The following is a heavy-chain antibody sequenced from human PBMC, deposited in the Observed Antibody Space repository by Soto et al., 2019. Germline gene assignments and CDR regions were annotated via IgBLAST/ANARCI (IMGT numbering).Heavy chain of an antibody. CDR2: FDPSGVWT. D-gene: IGHD4-17*01. J-gene: IGHJ6*02. CDR3: ASADSGHYGINYYGLDA. Sequence: XSVKVTCRASGHTIKDYYSHWVRQTPGQGLEGMGVFDPSGVWTSYAQKFQCRVTMTRDTSTSTVHMDVSSLRSEDTALYYCASADSGHYGINYYGLDAWGQGTTVTVSS. CDR1: GHTIKDYY. V-gene: IGHV1-46*02.